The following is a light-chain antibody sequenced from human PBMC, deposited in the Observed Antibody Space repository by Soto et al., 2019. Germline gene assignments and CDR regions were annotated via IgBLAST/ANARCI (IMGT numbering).Light chain of an antibody. CDR1: SSDVGSYNR. CDR3: SSFTSDTTYV. Sequence: QSVLTQPPSVSGSPGQSVAVSCTGTSSDVGSYNRVSWYQQPPGTAPKLMIYEVSNRPSGVPDRFSGSKSGNTASPTISGLQAEDEADYYCSSFTSDTTYVFGTGTKVTVL. CDR2: EVS. V-gene: IGLV2-18*02. J-gene: IGLJ1*01.